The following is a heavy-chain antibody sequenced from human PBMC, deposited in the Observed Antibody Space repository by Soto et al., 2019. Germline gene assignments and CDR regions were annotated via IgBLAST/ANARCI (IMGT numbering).Heavy chain of an antibody. CDR2: ISSGGFDK. CDR1: GFTFNTNI. J-gene: IGHJ2*01. Sequence: EVQLVESGGGLVKAGGSLRLSCATSGFTFNTNIMHWVRQAPGKGLEWVSSISSGGFDKYYADSLKGRFTTSRDNAKDSMFLQVNSLRVDDTAVYFCANEYFDVWGRGTLVTVSS. CDR3: ANEYFDV. V-gene: IGHV3-21*02.